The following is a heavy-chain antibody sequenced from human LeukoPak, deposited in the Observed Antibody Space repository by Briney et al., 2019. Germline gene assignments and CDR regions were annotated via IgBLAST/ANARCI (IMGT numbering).Heavy chain of an antibody. V-gene: IGHV3-21*01. Sequence: PGRSLRLSCAASGFTFSSYAMHWVRQAPGKGLEWVSSISSSSSYIYYADSVKGRFTISRDNAKNSLYLQMNSLRAEDTAVYYCARAPYYYDSSKPAEYNWFDPWGQGTLVTVSS. D-gene: IGHD3-22*01. CDR3: ARAPYYYDSSKPAEYNWFDP. CDR1: GFTFSSYA. J-gene: IGHJ5*02. CDR2: ISSSSSYI.